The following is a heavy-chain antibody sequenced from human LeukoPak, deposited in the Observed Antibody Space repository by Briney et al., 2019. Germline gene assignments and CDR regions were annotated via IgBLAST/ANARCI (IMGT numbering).Heavy chain of an antibody. CDR1: GGSISSYY. CDR3: ARSRRSSGWFLNWFDP. V-gene: IGHV4-59*12. CDR2: IYYSGST. D-gene: IGHD6-19*01. Sequence: PSETLSLTCTVSGGSISSYYWSWIRQPPGKGLEWIGYIYYSGSTNYNPSLKSRVTISVDTSKNQFSLKLSSVTAADTAVYYCARSRRSSGWFLNWFDPWGQGTLVTVSS. J-gene: IGHJ5*02.